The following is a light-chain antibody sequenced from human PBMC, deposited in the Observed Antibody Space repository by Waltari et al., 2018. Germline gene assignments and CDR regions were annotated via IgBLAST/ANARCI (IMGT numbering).Light chain of an antibody. J-gene: IGLJ2*01. Sequence: QSVLTQAPSVSGTPGQRVTISCSVTNYNIGSAPVNWYQQVPGMSPKLLIYSNDRRPSGVPDRFSGSKSGTSASLAISGLQSEDEADYYCATWDGRVNGVLFGGGTKVTVL. CDR3: ATWDGRVNGVL. V-gene: IGLV1-44*01. CDR2: SND. CDR1: NYNIGSAP.